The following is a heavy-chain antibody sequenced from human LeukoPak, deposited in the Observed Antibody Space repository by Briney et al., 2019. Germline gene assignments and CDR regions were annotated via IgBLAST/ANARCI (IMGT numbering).Heavy chain of an antibody. Sequence: SETLSLTCTVSGYSISSAYYWGWIRQPPGKELEWIGSIHYSGSTYYNPSLKSRVTISVDTSKNQFSLKLSSVTAADTAVYYCARHDPVVVVMSGYFDYWGQGTLVTVSS. J-gene: IGHJ4*02. V-gene: IGHV4-38-2*02. D-gene: IGHD3-22*01. CDR1: GYSISSAYY. CDR3: ARHDPVVVVMSGYFDY. CDR2: IHYSGST.